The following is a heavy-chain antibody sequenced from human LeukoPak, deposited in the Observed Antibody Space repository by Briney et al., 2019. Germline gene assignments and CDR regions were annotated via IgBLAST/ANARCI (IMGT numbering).Heavy chain of an antibody. D-gene: IGHD6-13*01. Sequence: TSSQTLSLTCAVSGGSISSGGYSWSWIRQPPGKGLEWIGYIYHSGSTYYNPSLKSRVTISVDRSKNQFSLKLSSVTAADTAVYYCARSHSSSWYFNYYGMDVWGQGTTVTVSS. CDR3: ARSHSSSWYFNYYGMDV. V-gene: IGHV4-30-2*01. CDR1: GGSISSGGYS. J-gene: IGHJ6*02. CDR2: IYHSGST.